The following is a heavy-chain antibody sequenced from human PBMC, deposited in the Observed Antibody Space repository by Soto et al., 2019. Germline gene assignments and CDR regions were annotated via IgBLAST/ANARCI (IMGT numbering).Heavy chain of an antibody. CDR3: ASPPYGEYGVSYYYYGMDV. D-gene: IGHD4-17*01. Sequence: QVQLVQSGAEVKKPGSSVKVSCKASGGTFSSYAISWVRQAPGQGLEWMGGIIPIFGTADYAQKFQGRVTITAGESTNTAYMELSSRRSADTAVYYCASPPYGEYGVSYYYYGMDVWGQGTTVTVSS. J-gene: IGHJ6*02. CDR2: IIPIFGTA. CDR1: GGTFSSYA. V-gene: IGHV1-69*12.